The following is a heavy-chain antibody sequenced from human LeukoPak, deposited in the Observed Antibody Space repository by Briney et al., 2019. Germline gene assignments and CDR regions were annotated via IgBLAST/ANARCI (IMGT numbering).Heavy chain of an antibody. D-gene: IGHD6-19*01. Sequence: ASVKVSCKASGYTFTSYYMHWVRQAPGQGLEWMGIINPSGGSTSYAQKFQGRVTMTRDTSTSTVYMELSSLRSEDTAVYYCARNSNSARIAVAGTNYAFDIWGQGTMVTVSS. CDR3: ARNSNSARIAVAGTNYAFDI. J-gene: IGHJ3*02. CDR1: GYTFTSYY. V-gene: IGHV1-46*01. CDR2: INPSGGST.